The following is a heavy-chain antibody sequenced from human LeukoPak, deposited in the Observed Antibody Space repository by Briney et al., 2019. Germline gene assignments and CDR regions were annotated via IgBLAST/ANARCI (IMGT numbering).Heavy chain of an antibody. V-gene: IGHV3-33*01. Sequence: PGVSLRLSCAASGFILSTHGMHWVRQGPGKGLEWVAGMWYDGSREDYADSVKGRFTISRDMSKNTLNLQMNSLRVEDTAMFYCARDLSFGSLDFRGQGTLVTVSS. D-gene: IGHD1-26*01. J-gene: IGHJ4*02. CDR3: ARDLSFGSLDF. CDR1: GFILSTHG. CDR2: MWYDGSRE.